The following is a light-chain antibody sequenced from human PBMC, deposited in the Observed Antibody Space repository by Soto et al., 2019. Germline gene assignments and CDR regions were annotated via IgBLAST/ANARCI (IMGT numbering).Light chain of an antibody. J-gene: IGLJ2*01. CDR2: GNT. V-gene: IGLV1-40*01. Sequence: QSVLTQPPSVSGAPGQGVSISYTGSSSNFGAGYDVHWYQQVPGTAPRLLIYGNTIRPSGVPDRFSGSKSGTTASLAINGIQAEDEADYYCQSYDSSLSGSVFGGGTKVTVL. CDR3: QSYDSSLSGSV. CDR1: SSNFGAGYD.